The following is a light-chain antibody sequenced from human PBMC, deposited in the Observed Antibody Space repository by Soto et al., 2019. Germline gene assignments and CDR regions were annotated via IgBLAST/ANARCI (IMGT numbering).Light chain of an antibody. CDR1: SSDVGGYNY. CDR3: CSSAGSYSYV. J-gene: IGLJ1*01. CDR2: DVS. V-gene: IGLV2-11*01. Sequence: QSALTQPRSVSGSPGQSVTISCTGTSSDVGGYNYVSWYQQHPGNAPKLMIYDVSKRPSGVPDRFSGSKSGNTASPTISGLQSEDEADYYCCSSAGSYSYVFGTGTKLTVL.